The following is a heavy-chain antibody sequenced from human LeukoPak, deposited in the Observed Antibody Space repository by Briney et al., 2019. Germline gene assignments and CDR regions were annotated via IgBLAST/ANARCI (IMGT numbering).Heavy chain of an antibody. CDR1: GFTFSTYS. CDR2: ISSSSTTI. J-gene: IGHJ4*02. CDR3: ARASFQRWLQLGGD. D-gene: IGHD5-24*01. V-gene: IGHV3-48*02. Sequence: PGGSLRLSCAASGFTFSTYSMNWVRQAPGKGLEWVSYISSSSTTIYYADSVKGRFTNSRDNAKNSLFLQMNSLRDDDTAVYYRARASFQRWLQLGGDWGQGTLVTVSS.